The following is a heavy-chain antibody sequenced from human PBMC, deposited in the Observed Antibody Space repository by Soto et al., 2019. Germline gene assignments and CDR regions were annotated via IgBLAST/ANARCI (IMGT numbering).Heavy chain of an antibody. CDR3: ATGVIWIGYFTVDS. CDR2: FIPVYRTL. J-gene: IGHJ4*02. Sequence: VKVSCKASGGSFGNSAINWVRQTPGQGLEWLGGFIPVYRTLNYAQKFQGRVTITADESTGTAYMTLSSLASDDTAVYYCATGVIWIGYFTVDSWGQGTRVTVSS. D-gene: IGHD3-3*01. CDR1: GGSFGNSA. V-gene: IGHV1-69*01.